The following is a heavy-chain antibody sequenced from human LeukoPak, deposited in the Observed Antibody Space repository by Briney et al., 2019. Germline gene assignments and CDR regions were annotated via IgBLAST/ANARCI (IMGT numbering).Heavy chain of an antibody. Sequence: GGSLRLSCAASGYAFSHYWMSWVRQAPGKGLERVASIKQDGSQKYYGDSVKGRFTISRDNAKNSLYLQMNSLRAEDTAFYYCAKDDNSWSLDYWGQGTLVTVSS. CDR3: AKDDNSWSLDY. D-gene: IGHD6-13*01. V-gene: IGHV3-7*01. J-gene: IGHJ4*02. CDR1: GYAFSHYW. CDR2: IKQDGSQK.